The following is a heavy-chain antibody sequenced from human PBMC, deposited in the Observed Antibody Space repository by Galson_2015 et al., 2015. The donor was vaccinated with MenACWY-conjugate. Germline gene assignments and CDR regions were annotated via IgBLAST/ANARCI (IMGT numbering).Heavy chain of an antibody. V-gene: IGHV3-23*01. CDR1: EFTFSSFA. CDR2: INGSGGSS. CDR3: AKVRGGELLWSSGGSMDV. Sequence: SLRLSCAASEFTFSSFAMNWVRQAPGKGLEWVSAINGSGGSSHAPYAVERLFTISEDNFKNTYYQVMNMLRAEDTAVYYCAKVRGGELLWSSGGSMDVWGQGTTVTVSS. J-gene: IGHJ6*02. D-gene: IGHD3-10*01.